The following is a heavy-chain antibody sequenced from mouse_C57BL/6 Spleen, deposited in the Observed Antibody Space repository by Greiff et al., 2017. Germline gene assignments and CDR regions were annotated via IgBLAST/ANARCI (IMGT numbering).Heavy chain of an antibody. CDR2: IDPEDGDT. CDR1: GFNIKDYY. Sequence: VQLQQSGAELVRPGASVKLSCTASGFNIKDYYMHWVKQRPEQGLEWIGRIDPEDGDTEYAPKFPGKATMTADTSSNTAYLQLSSLTSEDTAVYYCTLITTVVATYFDYWGQGTTLTVSS. J-gene: IGHJ2*01. CDR3: TLITTVVATYFDY. V-gene: IGHV14-1*01. D-gene: IGHD1-1*01.